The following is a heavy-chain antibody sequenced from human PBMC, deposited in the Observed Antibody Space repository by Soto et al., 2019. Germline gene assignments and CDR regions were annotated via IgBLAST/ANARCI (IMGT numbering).Heavy chain of an antibody. D-gene: IGHD6-13*01. J-gene: IGHJ4*02. CDR1: GFTFSSYA. CDR3: AKENGYSSSWFEFDY. Sequence: EVQLLESGGGLVQPGGSLRLSCAASGFTFSSYAKSWVRQAPGKGLEWVSAISGSGGSTYYADSVKGRFTISRDNSKNTLYLQMNSLRAEDTPVYYCAKENGYSSSWFEFDYWGQGTLVTVSS. CDR2: ISGSGGST. V-gene: IGHV3-23*01.